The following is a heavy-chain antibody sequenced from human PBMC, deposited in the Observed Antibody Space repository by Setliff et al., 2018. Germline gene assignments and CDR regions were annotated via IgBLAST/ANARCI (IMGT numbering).Heavy chain of an antibody. Sequence: LRLSCAASGFTFSTYRMHWVRQAPGKVLEWVAVIWDDGGNKYHADSVKGRFTISRDNSKNTLYLQMNSLRPEDTAVYYCARTCSGSGCYAGLESWGQGTPVTVSS. CDR3: ARTCSGSGCYAGLES. CDR2: IWDDGGNK. V-gene: IGHV3-33*08. CDR1: GFTFSTYR. J-gene: IGHJ4*02. D-gene: IGHD2-15*01.